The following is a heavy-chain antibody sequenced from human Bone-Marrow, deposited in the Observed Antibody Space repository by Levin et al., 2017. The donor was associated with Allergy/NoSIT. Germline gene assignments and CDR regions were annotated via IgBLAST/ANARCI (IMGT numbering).Heavy chain of an antibody. J-gene: IGHJ5*02. Sequence: SCAASGFIFSNYWMHWVRQAPGKGLVWVSRINTDASSTSYADSVKGRFSISRDNAKNTLSLQMNSLRAEDTAVYYCARGAGSGRYDPWGQGTLVTVSS. CDR3: ARGAGSGRYDP. CDR1: GFIFSNYW. CDR2: INTDASST. D-gene: IGHD3-10*01. V-gene: IGHV3-74*01.